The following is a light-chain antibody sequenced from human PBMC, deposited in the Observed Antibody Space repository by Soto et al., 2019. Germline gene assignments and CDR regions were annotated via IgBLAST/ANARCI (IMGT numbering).Light chain of an antibody. CDR1: QGISNW. CDR3: QQANSFPPT. CDR2: AAS. V-gene: IGKV1-12*01. J-gene: IGKJ2*01. Sequence: DIQMTQSPSSVSASVGDRVTITCRASQGISNWLAWYQQKPGKAPNLLIFAASRLQSGVPSRFSGSVSGTHFTLTISDLQPEDFSTYYCQQANSFPPTFGQGTKLEIK.